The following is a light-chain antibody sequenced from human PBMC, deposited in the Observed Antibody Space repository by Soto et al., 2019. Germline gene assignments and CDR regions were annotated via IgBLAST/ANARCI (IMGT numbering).Light chain of an antibody. Sequence: DTQMTQSPSSLSASVGDRVTITCRASHNVRSYLNWYQQKPGKAPKLLIYEVSTLESGVPSRFSGSGYGADFTLSISSLEPEDFATYYCQQTFSLPRSFGQGTKVDI. V-gene: IGKV1-39*01. CDR1: HNVRSY. CDR3: QQTFSLPRS. J-gene: IGKJ1*01. CDR2: EVS.